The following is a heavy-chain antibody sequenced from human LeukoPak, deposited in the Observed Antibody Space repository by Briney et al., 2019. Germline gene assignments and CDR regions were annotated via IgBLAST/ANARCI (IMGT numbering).Heavy chain of an antibody. V-gene: IGHV4-61*02. CDR3: ARGDYSNLHDY. J-gene: IGHJ4*02. D-gene: IGHD4-11*01. Sequence: SETLSLTCTVSGGSISSGSCYWSWIRQPAGKGLEWIGRIYTSGSTNYNPSLKSRVTISVDTSKNQFSLKLSSVTAADTAVYYCARGDYSNLHDYWGQGTLVTVSS. CDR1: GGSISSGSCY. CDR2: IYTSGST.